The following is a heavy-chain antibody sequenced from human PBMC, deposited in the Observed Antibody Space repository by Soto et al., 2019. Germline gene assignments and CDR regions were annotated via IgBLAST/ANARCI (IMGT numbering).Heavy chain of an antibody. D-gene: IGHD3-3*01. CDR1: GFTFSSYA. V-gene: IGHV3-30-3*01. Sequence: PGGSLRLSCAASGFTFSSYAMHWVRQAPGKGLEWVAVISYDGSNKYYADSVKGRFTISRDNSKNTLYLQMNSLRAEDTAVYYCARGNTYYDFWSGYYLDYWGQGTLVTVSS. CDR2: ISYDGSNK. J-gene: IGHJ4*02. CDR3: ARGNTYYDFWSGYYLDY.